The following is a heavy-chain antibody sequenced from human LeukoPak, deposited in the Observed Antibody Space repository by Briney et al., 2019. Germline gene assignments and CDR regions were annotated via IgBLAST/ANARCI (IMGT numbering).Heavy chain of an antibody. CDR1: GGTFIIYA. CDR2: IIPILGIA. D-gene: IGHD2-21*02. V-gene: IGHV1-69*04. CDR3: ARDLAWCGGHCYYFDY. J-gene: IGHJ4*02. Sequence: SVTVSFKCSGGTFIIYAISWVRQPPGQGLEWMGMIIPILGIANYAQKFQERVTITSDKSTSTDYMELSSLRSEDTAVYYCARDLAWCGGHCYYFDYWGQGNLVTVSS.